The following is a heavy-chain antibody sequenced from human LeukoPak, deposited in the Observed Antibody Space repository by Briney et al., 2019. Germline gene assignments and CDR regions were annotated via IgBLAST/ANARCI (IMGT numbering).Heavy chain of an antibody. CDR3: ATGPNYYYYMDV. D-gene: IGHD1-14*01. J-gene: IGHJ6*03. Sequence: SQTLSLTCTVSGVSINNGGYSWSWIRQPPGKGLEWIGYIYHSGSTYYNPSLKSRVTISIDRSKNQFSLKLSSVTAADTAVYYCATGPNYYYYMDVWGQGTLVTVSS. CDR1: GVSINNGGYS. V-gene: IGHV4-30-2*01. CDR2: IYHSGST.